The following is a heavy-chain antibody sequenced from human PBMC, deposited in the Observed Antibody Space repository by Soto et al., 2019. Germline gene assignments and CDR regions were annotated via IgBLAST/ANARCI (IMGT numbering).Heavy chain of an antibody. CDR3: ARDISERDYYYGMDV. Sequence: SETLSLTCTVSGGSISSYYWSWIRQPPGKGLEWIGYIYYSGSTNYNPSLKGRVTIPVDTSKNQFSLKLSSVTAADTAVYYCARDISERDYYYGMDVWGQGTTVTVSS. CDR2: IYYSGST. V-gene: IGHV4-59*01. J-gene: IGHJ6*02. CDR1: GGSISSYY. D-gene: IGHD6-19*01.